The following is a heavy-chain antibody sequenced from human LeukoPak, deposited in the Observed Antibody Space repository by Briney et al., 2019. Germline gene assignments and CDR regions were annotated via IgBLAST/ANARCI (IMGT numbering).Heavy chain of an antibody. CDR1: GFTFSSYE. V-gene: IGHV3-66*01. CDR2: IYSDGRT. J-gene: IGHJ4*02. D-gene: IGHD5-18*01. CDR3: SRVGYTYKTRAL. Sequence: GGSLRLSCAASGFTFSSYEMNWVRQAPGKGLEWVSAIYSDGRTYYADSVRGRFTISRDISKSTLYLQMSSLRAEDTAVYFCSRVGYTYKTRALWGQGTLVTVSS.